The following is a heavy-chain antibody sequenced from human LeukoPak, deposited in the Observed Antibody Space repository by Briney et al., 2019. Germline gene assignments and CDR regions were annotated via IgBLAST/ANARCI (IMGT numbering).Heavy chain of an antibody. J-gene: IGHJ4*02. D-gene: IGHD6-19*01. Sequence: GGSLRLSCAASGFTFSSYGMHWVRQAPGKGLEWVAVISYDGSNKYYADSVKGRFTISRDISKNTLYLQMNSLRPEDSAVYYCAKDRRAVAAPEYWGQGTLVTVSS. CDR2: ISYDGSNK. CDR1: GFTFSSYG. CDR3: AKDRRAVAAPEY. V-gene: IGHV3-30*18.